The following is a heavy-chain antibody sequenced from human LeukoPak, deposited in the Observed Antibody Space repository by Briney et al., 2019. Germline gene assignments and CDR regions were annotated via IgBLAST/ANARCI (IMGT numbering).Heavy chain of an antibody. CDR2: IYSGGST. J-gene: IGHJ6*04. CDR3: AELGITMIGGV. D-gene: IGHD3-10*02. V-gene: IGHV3-53*01. CDR1: GFTVSSNY. Sequence: GGSLRLSCAASGFTVSSNYMSWVRQAPGQGLEWVSVIYSGGSTYYADSVKGRFTISRDNAKNSLYLQMNSLRAEDTAVYYCAELGITMIGGVWGKGTTVTISS.